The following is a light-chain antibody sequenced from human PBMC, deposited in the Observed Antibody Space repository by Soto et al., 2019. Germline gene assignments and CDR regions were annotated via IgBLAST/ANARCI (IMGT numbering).Light chain of an antibody. CDR2: GAS. V-gene: IGKV1-8*01. CDR1: QGISSY. Sequence: AIRMTQSPSAFSASTGDRVTITCRASQGISSYLAWYQQKPGKAPKLLIYGASSLQSGVPSRFSGSGSETDFTLTISRLQSEDFATYYGQQYYSYPRTFGQGTKVESK. J-gene: IGKJ1*01. CDR3: QQYYSYPRT.